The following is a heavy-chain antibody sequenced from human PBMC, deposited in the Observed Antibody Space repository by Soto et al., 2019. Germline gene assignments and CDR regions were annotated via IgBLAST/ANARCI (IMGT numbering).Heavy chain of an antibody. CDR3: AKDLYSNYGDAFDI. J-gene: IGHJ3*02. CDR1: GFTFDDYA. V-gene: IGHV3-9*01. Sequence: PGGSLRLSGAASGFTFDDYAMHWVRQAPGKGLEWVSGISWNSDNVGYADSVKGRFTISRDNVKNSLYLQMNSLRAEDTALYYCAKDLYSNYGDAFDIWGQGTMVTVSS. D-gene: IGHD4-4*01. CDR2: ISWNSDNV.